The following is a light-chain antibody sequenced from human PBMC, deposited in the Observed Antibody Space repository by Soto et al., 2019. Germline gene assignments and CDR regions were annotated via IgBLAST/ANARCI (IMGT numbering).Light chain of an antibody. Sequence: DIQMTQSPSSLSASVGDRVTITCQASQNINNYLNWYQQKPGQPPKLLIYWASTRESGIPDRFSGSGSGTDFTLTISSLQAEDVAVYYCQQYSNTPETFGQGTRLEIK. CDR1: QNINNY. V-gene: IGKV4-1*01. CDR3: QQYSNTPET. J-gene: IGKJ5*01. CDR2: WAS.